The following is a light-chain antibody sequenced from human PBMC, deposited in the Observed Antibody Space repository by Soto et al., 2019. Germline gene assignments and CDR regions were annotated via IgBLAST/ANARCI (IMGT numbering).Light chain of an antibody. CDR1: QRVNSK. CDR2: GAS. J-gene: IGKJ1*01. CDR3: QQYNKWPRWT. V-gene: IGKV3-15*01. Sequence: ETVMTQSPATLSFSPGERATLSCRASQRVNSKIAWYQQKPGQAPRLLIDGASTRATDIPARFSGSGSGTEFTLTISSLQSEDFAVYYCQQYNKWPRWTFGQGSKVDI.